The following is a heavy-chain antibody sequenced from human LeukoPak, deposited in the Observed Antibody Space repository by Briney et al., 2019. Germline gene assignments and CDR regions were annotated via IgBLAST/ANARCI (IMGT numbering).Heavy chain of an antibody. CDR1: SGSISYFY. V-gene: IGHV4-59*01. D-gene: IGHD2-8*01. CDR2: IHYTGST. J-gene: IGHJ4*02. Sequence: PSETLSLTCTVSSGSISYFYWNWIRQPPGKGLEWIGYIHYTGSTNYNPSLKSRVTISVDMSKNQFSLKLSSVTAADTAVYYCATYTNRLHYWGQGTLVTVSS. CDR3: ATYTNRLHY.